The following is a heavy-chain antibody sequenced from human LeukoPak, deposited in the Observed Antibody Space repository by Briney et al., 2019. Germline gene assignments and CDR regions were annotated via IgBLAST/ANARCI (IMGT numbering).Heavy chain of an antibody. Sequence: GGSLRLSCAASGFTFSSYAMHWVRQAPGKGREWVAVISYDGSDKYYADSVNGRFTISRDNSKNTLYMQMTSLRAEDTAVYYCARDLGHPNSLFWGQGTLVSVSS. CDR1: GFTFSSYA. CDR3: ARDLGHPNSLF. CDR2: ISYDGSDK. D-gene: IGHD3-16*02. V-gene: IGHV3-30*04. J-gene: IGHJ4*02.